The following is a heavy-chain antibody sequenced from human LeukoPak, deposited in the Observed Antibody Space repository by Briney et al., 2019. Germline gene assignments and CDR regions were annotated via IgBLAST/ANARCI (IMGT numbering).Heavy chain of an antibody. CDR2: IIPILGIA. D-gene: IGHD3-22*01. CDR1: GGTFSSYA. CDR3: ARETYDSSGFDY. J-gene: IGHJ4*02. Sequence: GASVKVSCKASGGTFSSYAISWVRQAPGQGLEWMGRIIPILGIANYAQKFQGRVTITADKSTSTAYMELSSLRSEDTAVYYCARETYDSSGFDYWGQGTLVTVSS. V-gene: IGHV1-69*04.